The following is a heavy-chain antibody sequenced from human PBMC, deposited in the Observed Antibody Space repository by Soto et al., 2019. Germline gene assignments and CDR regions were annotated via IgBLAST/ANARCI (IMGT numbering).Heavy chain of an antibody. CDR3: ARLAAAGHGDY. CDR1: GGSISSYY. J-gene: IGHJ4*02. Sequence: SETLSLTCTVSGGSISSYYWSWIRQPPGKGLEWIGYIYYSGSTNYNPSLKSRVTISVDTSKNHFSLKLSSVTAADTAVYYCARLAAAGHGDYWGQGTLVTVSS. V-gene: IGHV4-59*08. CDR2: IYYSGST. D-gene: IGHD6-13*01.